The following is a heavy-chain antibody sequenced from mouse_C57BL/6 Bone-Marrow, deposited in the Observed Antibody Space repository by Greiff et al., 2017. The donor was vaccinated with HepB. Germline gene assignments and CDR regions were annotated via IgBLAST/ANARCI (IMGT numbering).Heavy chain of an antibody. CDR3: AKKGSSGLDYYAMDY. CDR1: EYEFPSHD. J-gene: IGHJ4*01. V-gene: IGHV5-2*01. CDR2: INSDGGST. Sequence: EVKLMESGGGLVQPGESLKLSCESNEYEFPSHDMSWVRKTPEKRLELVAAINSDGGSTYYPDTMERRFIISRDNTKKTLYLQMSSLRSEDTALYYCAKKGSSGLDYYAMDYWGQGTSVTVSS. D-gene: IGHD3-2*02.